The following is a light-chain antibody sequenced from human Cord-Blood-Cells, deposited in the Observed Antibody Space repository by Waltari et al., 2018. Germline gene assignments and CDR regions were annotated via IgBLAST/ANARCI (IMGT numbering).Light chain of an antibody. CDR3: AAWDDSLSGRV. J-gene: IGLJ3*02. CDR2: RNN. CDR1: SSNIGSNS. V-gene: IGLV1-47*01. Sequence: QSVLTQPPSASGTPGQRVTLSCSGRSSNIGSNSVYCYQQLPGTAPKLLIYRNNQRPSGVPDRFSGSKSGTSASLAISGLRSEDEADYYCAAWDDSLSGRVFGGGTKLTVL.